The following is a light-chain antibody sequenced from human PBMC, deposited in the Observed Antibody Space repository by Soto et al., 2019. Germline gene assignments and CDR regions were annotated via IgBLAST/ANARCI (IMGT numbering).Light chain of an antibody. J-gene: IGKJ1*01. CDR1: QSISSW. CDR2: AAS. V-gene: IGKV1-5*01. CDR3: QQLSSYPGT. Sequence: DMQMTQSPSTLSASVGDRVTITCRASQSISSWLAWYQQKPGKAPNLLIYAASSLQRGVPSRFSGSGSGTDFTLTIRSLQPEDFATYHCQQLSSYPGTFGEGTKVDIK.